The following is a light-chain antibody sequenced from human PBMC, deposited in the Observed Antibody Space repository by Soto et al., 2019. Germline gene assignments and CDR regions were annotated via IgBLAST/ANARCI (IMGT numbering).Light chain of an antibody. V-gene: IGKV3-15*01. CDR1: QNVSSN. CDR2: GAS. CDR3: QQYNSWPRT. Sequence: VLTQSPSTLSVSPGERATLSCRASQNVSSNLAWYQQKRGQGPRLLIYGASTRATGIPARFSGSGSGTDFTLTISSLQSEDFAVYYCQQYNSWPRTFGQGTKVEIK. J-gene: IGKJ1*01.